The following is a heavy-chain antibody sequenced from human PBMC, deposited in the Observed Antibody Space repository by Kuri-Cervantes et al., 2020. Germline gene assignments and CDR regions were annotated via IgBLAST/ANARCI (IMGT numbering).Heavy chain of an antibody. V-gene: IGHV3-30*02. D-gene: IGHD2-8*02. CDR1: GFTFSNYG. J-gene: IGHJ4*02. CDR3: ARSYCTAGICYTRYYFDY. Sequence: GSLRLSCTASGFTFSNYGMHWVRQAPGKGLEWVAFIRYDGSNEYYADSVKGRFTISRDNSKNTLYLQMNSLRAEDTAVYFCARSYCTAGICYTRYYFDYWGQGTLVTVSS. CDR2: IRYDGSNE.